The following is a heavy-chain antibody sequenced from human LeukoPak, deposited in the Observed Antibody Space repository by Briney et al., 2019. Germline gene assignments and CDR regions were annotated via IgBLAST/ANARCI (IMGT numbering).Heavy chain of an antibody. CDR3: ARPLSNGYFHDSGGYYPYAMDV. V-gene: IGHV3-30*09. Sequence: GGSLRLSCAASGFTFSSYWMNWVRQAPGKGLEWVAVISYDGSNKFYADSVKGRFAISRDNSKNTLYLQMNSLRGYDSAVYYCARPLSNGYFHDSGGYYPYAMDVWGQGTTVTVSS. J-gene: IGHJ6*02. CDR2: ISYDGSNK. CDR1: GFTFSSYW. D-gene: IGHD3-22*01.